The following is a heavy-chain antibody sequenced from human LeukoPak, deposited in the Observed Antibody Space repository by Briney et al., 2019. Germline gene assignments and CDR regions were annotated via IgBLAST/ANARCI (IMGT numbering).Heavy chain of an antibody. D-gene: IGHD2-21*02. CDR1: GFNFANHA. CDR2: ISGGGDIT. CDR3: VREDTPATANY. J-gene: IGHJ4*02. Sequence: QAGGSLRLSCAASGFNFANHAMSRVRQTAGKGLEWVSAISGGGDITYYADSVKGRFTISRDNSKDTLFLQMHSLRPGDTAVYYCVREDTPATANYWGQGTLVTISS. V-gene: IGHV3-23*01.